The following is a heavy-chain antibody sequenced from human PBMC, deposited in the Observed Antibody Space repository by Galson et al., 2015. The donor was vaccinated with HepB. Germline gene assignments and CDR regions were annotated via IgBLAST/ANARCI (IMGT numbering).Heavy chain of an antibody. V-gene: IGHV3-64D*06. CDR2: ISSNGGNT. D-gene: IGHD6-19*01. CDR3: VIGGIAVAGHKRAEYFQH. Sequence: SLRLSCAASGFTFSSYTMHWVRQAPGKGLEYVSAISSNGGNTYYADSVKGRFTISRDNSKNTLYLQMSSLRAEDTAVYYCVIGGIAVAGHKRAEYFQHWGQGTLVTVSS. J-gene: IGHJ1*01. CDR1: GFTFSSYT.